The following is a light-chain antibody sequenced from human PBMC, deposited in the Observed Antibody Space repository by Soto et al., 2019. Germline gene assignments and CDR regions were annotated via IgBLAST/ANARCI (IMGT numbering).Light chain of an antibody. CDR3: QQYKDYTWT. CDR2: DAS. CDR1: QSVDRY. V-gene: IGKV1-5*01. J-gene: IGKJ1*01. Sequence: DIQMTRSPSTLSASVGDRVSITCRASQSVDRYLAWYQQKPGKAPHLLIYDASSLESGVPSRFSGSGSGTEFTLTISSLQPDDFTTFYCQQYKDYTWTFGQGTKVEV.